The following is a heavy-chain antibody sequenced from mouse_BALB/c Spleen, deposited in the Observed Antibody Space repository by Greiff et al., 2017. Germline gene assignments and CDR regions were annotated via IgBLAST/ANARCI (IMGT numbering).Heavy chain of an antibody. D-gene: IGHD4-1*01. Sequence: QVQLQQPGAELVMPGASVKMSCKASGYTFTDYWMHWVKQRPGQGLEWIGAIDTSDSYTSYNQKFKGKATLTVDESSSTAYMELRSLTSEDSAVYYCTGLGPFAYWGQGTLVTVSA. J-gene: IGHJ3*01. CDR3: TGLGPFAY. V-gene: IGHV1-69*01. CDR2: IDTSDSYT. CDR1: GYTFTDYW.